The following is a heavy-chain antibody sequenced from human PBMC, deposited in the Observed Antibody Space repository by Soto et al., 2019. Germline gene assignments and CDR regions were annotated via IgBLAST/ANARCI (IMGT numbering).Heavy chain of an antibody. J-gene: IGHJ6*02. CDR2: IYYSGDT. CDR1: GGAIRSKRFY. Sequence: ETLSHTCSVSGGAIRSKRFYWAWIRQPPGKGREGIGIIYYSGDTYYNPSLAGRLTMSVDTSNQFSLTLRSVAAADTALYYCARNQPQRYCSGGTCRPAYGMDVWGQGTTVTVSS. CDR3: ARNQPQRYCSGGTCRPAYGMDV. V-gene: IGHV4-39*01. D-gene: IGHD2-15*01.